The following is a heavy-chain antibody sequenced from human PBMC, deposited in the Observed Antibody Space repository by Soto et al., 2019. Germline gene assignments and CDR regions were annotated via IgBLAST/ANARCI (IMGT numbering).Heavy chain of an antibody. V-gene: IGHV1-3*01. CDR3: ARSETDYSTFDY. CDR2: IDAGNGNT. CDR1: GYTFARNA. J-gene: IGHJ4*02. Sequence: ASVKVSCKASGYTFARNAIHWVRQAPGQRLEWIGKIDAGNGNTKYSQKFQGRVTITRDTSASAAYMELSTLGSEDTSIYYCARSETDYSTFDYWGQGTLVTVSS. D-gene: IGHD3-9*01.